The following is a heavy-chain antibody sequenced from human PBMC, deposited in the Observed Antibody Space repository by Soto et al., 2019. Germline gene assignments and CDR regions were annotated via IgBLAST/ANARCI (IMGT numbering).Heavy chain of an antibody. D-gene: IGHD1-26*01. V-gene: IGHV1-8*01. CDR1: GYTFTSFD. Sequence: ASVKVSCKASGYTFTSFDINWVRQASGQGLEWMGWMNPNSGNTNYAQKLQGRVTMTTDTSMSTAYMELRSLRSDDTAVYYCARCATEGSYYVPSDYWGQGTLVTVSS. CDR3: ARCATEGSYYVPSDY. CDR2: MNPNSGNT. J-gene: IGHJ4*02.